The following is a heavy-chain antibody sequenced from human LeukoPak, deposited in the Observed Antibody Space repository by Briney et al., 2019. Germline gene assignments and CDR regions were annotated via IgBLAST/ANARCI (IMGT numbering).Heavy chain of an antibody. CDR3: ARDIGSGSYYYFDY. J-gene: IGHJ4*02. D-gene: IGHD3-10*01. CDR1: GFTFDDYA. Sequence: GGSLRLSCAASGFTFDDYAMHWVRQAPGKGLEWVSGISWNSGSMGYADSVKGRFTISRDNAKNSLYLQVNSLRAEDTALYYCARDIGSGSYYYFDYWGQGTLVTVSS. V-gene: IGHV3-9*01. CDR2: ISWNSGSM.